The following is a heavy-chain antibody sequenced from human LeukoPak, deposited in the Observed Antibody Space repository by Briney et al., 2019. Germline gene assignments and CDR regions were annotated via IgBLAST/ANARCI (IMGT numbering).Heavy chain of an antibody. V-gene: IGHV3-53*01. Sequence: GGSLRLSCAASGFTVSSNYMSWVRQAPGKGLEWVSVIYSGGSTYYANSVMGRFTISRDNSKNTLYLQMNSLRAEDTAVYYCARASSGYVRYYWGQGTLVTVSS. CDR1: GFTVSSNY. J-gene: IGHJ4*02. D-gene: IGHD5-12*01. CDR2: IYSGGST. CDR3: ARASSGYVRYY.